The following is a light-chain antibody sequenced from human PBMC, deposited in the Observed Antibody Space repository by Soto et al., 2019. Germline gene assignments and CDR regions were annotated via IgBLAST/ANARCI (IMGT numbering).Light chain of an antibody. CDR3: TSYTSSTTLEGV. CDR2: EVS. V-gene: IGLV2-14*01. Sequence: QSALTQPASVSGSPGQSITISCTGTSNNVGGSKYVSWYQQHPGKAPKLIIFEVSNRPSRVSNRFSGSKSGNTASLTISGLQAEDEADYYCTSYTSSTTLEGVFGGGTQLTVL. J-gene: IGLJ7*01. CDR1: SNNVGGSKY.